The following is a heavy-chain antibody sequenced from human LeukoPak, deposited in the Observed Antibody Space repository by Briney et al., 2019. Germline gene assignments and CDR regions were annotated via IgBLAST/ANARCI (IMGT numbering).Heavy chain of an antibody. CDR1: GFTFSSWA. D-gene: IGHD6-6*01. CDR2: ISGSGGST. Sequence: PGGSLRLSCAASGFTFSSWAMSWVRQAPGKGLEWISAISGSGGSTYYAGSVKGRFTISRDNSKNTLFLQMNSLRAEDTAVYYCAKGTYSSSARDYWGQGTLVTVSS. V-gene: IGHV3-23*01. CDR3: AKGTYSSSARDY. J-gene: IGHJ4*02.